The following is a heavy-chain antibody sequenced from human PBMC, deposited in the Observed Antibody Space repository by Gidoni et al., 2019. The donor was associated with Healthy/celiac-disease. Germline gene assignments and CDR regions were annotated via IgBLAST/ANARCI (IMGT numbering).Heavy chain of an antibody. CDR3: ARDHLNWFDP. CDR1: GFTFSSYG. V-gene: IGHV3-33*01. CDR2: IWYDGSNK. Sequence: QVQLVESGGGVVQPGRSLRLSCAASGFTFSSYGMHWVRQAPGKGRGWVAVIWYDGSNKDYADSVKGRFTISRDNSKNTLYLQMNSLRAEDTAVYYCARDHLNWFDPWGQGTLVTVSS. J-gene: IGHJ5*02.